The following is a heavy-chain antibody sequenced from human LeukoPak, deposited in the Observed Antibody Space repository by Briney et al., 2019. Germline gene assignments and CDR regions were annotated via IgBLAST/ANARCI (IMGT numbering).Heavy chain of an antibody. CDR3: ARAPYYDILTGRRGGYYFDY. D-gene: IGHD3-9*01. J-gene: IGHJ4*02. Sequence: ASVKVSCKASGGTFSSYAISWVRQAPGQGLEWMGGIIPIFGTANYAQKFQGRVTITADESTSTTYMELSSLRSEDTAVYYCARAPYYDILTGRRGGYYFDYWGQGTLVIVSS. V-gene: IGHV1-69*01. CDR1: GGTFSSYA. CDR2: IIPIFGTA.